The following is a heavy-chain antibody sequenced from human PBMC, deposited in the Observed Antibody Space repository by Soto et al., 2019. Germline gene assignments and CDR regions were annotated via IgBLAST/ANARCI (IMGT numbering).Heavy chain of an antibody. Sequence: GGSMKLSCAASGLTFSDYYMSWIRQAPGKGLEWVSYISSSGSTIYYADSVKGRFTISRDNAKNSLYLQMNGLRAEDTAVYYCARNIAARYYYYMDVWGKGTTVTVSS. CDR1: GLTFSDYY. D-gene: IGHD6-6*01. J-gene: IGHJ6*03. V-gene: IGHV3-11*01. CDR2: ISSSGSTI. CDR3: ARNIAARYYYYMDV.